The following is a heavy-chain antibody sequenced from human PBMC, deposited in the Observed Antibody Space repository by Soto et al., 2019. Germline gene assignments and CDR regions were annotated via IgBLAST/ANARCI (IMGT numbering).Heavy chain of an antibody. CDR2: IWYDGSNK. V-gene: IGHV3-33*01. J-gene: IGHJ4*02. Sequence: QVHLVESGGGVVQPGRSLRLSCAASGFTFSSYGMHWVRQAPGKGLEWVAVIWYDGSNKYYADSVKGRFTISRDNSKNTLYLQMNSLRGEDTAVYYCARADSSGVAFDYLGQGTLVTVSS. CDR3: ARADSSGVAFDY. CDR1: GFTFSSYG. D-gene: IGHD6-19*01.